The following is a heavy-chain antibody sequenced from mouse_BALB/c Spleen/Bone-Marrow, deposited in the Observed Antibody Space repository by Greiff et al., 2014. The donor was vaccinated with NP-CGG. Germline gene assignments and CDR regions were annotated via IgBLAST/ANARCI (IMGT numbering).Heavy chain of an antibody. V-gene: IGHV5-6*01. Sequence: DVHLVESGGDLVKPGESLKLSCAASGFTFSSYGMSWVRQTPDKRLEWVATISSGDSYTYYPDSVKGRFAISRDNAKNTLYLLMSSLKSEDTAMYYCARHRADYYAMDYWGQGTSVTVSS. CDR1: GFTFSSYG. CDR3: ARHRADYYAMDY. J-gene: IGHJ4*01. CDR2: ISSGDSYT. D-gene: IGHD3-3*01.